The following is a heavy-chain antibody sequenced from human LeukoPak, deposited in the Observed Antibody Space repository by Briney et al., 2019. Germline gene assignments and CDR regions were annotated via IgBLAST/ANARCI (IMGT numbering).Heavy chain of an antibody. CDR2: ISYDGSNK. J-gene: IGHJ4*02. Sequence: PGGSLRLSCAASGFTFSNYGMHWGRQAPGKGLEWVAIISYDGSNKYYADSVKGRFTISRDNSKNTLYLQMNSLRAEDTAVYYCAKDLRFLEWLSPFDYWGQGTLVTVSS. D-gene: IGHD3-3*01. CDR1: GFTFSNYG. V-gene: IGHV3-30*18. CDR3: AKDLRFLEWLSPFDY.